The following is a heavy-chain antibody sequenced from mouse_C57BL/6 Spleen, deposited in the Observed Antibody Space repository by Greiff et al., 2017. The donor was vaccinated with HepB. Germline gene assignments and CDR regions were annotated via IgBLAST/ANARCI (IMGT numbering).Heavy chain of an antibody. CDR1: GFTFSDFY. D-gene: IGHD2-3*01. J-gene: IGHJ4*01. Sequence: EVNLVESGGGLVQSGRSLRLSCATSGFTFSDFYMEWVRQAPGKGLEWIAASRNKANDYTTEYSASVKGRFIVSRDTSQSILYLQMNALRAEDTAIYYCARDAGGYYRYYYAMDYWGQGTSVTVSS. CDR2: SRNKANDYTT. CDR3: ARDAGGYYRYYYAMDY. V-gene: IGHV7-1*01.